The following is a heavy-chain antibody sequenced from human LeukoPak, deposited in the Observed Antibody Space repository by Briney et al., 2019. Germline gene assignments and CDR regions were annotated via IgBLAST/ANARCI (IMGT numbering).Heavy chain of an antibody. D-gene: IGHD3-10*01. CDR1: GFTFRSYS. V-gene: IGHV3-21*01. CDR2: VSGGSDYI. CDR3: ARVRPPVLLWFGEHFDY. J-gene: IGHJ4*02. Sequence: GGSLRLSCAATGFTFRSYSMNWVRQTPGKGLEWVPSVSGGSDYIYYTDSVKGRFTISRDPAKNSLYLQMNSLRAEDTAVYYCARVRPPVLLWFGEHFDYWGQGTLVTVSS.